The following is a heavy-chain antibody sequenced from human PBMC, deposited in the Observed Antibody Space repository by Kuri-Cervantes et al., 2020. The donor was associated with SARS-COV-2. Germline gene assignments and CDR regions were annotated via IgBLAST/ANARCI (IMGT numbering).Heavy chain of an antibody. Sequence: GESLKISCAASGFTFDDYGMSWVRQAPGKGLEWVSGINWNGGSTGYADSVKGRFTISRDNAKNSLYLQMNSLRAEDTAVYYCARDSKWLFEGGRFDPWGQGTLVTVSS. J-gene: IGHJ5*02. CDR2: INWNGGST. D-gene: IGHD3-22*01. CDR1: GFTFDDYG. CDR3: ARDSKWLFEGGRFDP. V-gene: IGHV3-20*04.